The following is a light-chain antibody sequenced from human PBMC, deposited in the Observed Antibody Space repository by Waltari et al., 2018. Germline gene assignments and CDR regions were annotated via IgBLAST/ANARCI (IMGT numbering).Light chain of an antibody. V-gene: IGLV1-40*01. CDR1: GSNPGAGYD. CDR3: QSYDSSLTSGVV. J-gene: IGLJ3*02. Sequence: QSVLTQPPSVSGDPGQRVSISCTGSGSNPGAGYDVPWYQQHPGKAPKPLIYGTSTRPPGVPDRFSGSKSGTSASLAITGLRAEDEADYYCQSYDSSLTSGVVFGGGTKVTVL. CDR2: GTS.